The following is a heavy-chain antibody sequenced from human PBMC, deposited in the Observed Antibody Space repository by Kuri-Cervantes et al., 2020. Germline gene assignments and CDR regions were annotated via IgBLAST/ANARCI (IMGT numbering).Heavy chain of an antibody. CDR2: IIPIFGTA. V-gene: IGHV1-69*13. D-gene: IGHD5-12*01. CDR3: AREAPTHKVATIKGYYYYMDV. J-gene: IGHJ6*03. CDR1: GYTFTSYA. Sequence: SVKVSCKASGYTFTSYAMNWVRQAPGQGLEWMGGIIPIFGTANYAQKFQGRVTITADESTSTAYTELSSLRSEDTAVYYCAREAPTHKVATIKGYYYYMDVWGKGTTVTVSS.